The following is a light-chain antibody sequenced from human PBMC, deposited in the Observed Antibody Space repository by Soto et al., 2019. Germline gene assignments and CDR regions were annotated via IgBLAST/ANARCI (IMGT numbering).Light chain of an antibody. Sequence: QSVLTQPPSASGSPGQSVTISCIGTASDIGRYNYVSWYQHHPGKAPKLLIYQVTNRPSRVSNRFSGSKSGNTASLTISGLQADDEAEYYCTSYSSSDIFYVFGTGTKVTVL. J-gene: IGLJ1*01. CDR2: QVT. V-gene: IGLV2-14*01. CDR3: TSYSSSDIFYV. CDR1: ASDIGRYNY.